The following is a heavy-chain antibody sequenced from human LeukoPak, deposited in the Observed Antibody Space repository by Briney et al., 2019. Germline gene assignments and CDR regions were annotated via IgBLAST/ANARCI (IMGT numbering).Heavy chain of an antibody. Sequence: PGGSLRLSCVGSGFTFGDYAMSWVRQAPGKGLEWVSGISGRSKSNSPWYAESVRGRSTISRDNAKNTLYLQMNSLRAEDTAVYYCAKDRAIFGVVIIDAFDIWGQGTMVTVSS. V-gene: IGHV3-23*01. D-gene: IGHD3-3*01. CDR1: GFTFGDYA. J-gene: IGHJ3*02. CDR2: ISGRSKSNSP. CDR3: AKDRAIFGVVIIDAFDI.